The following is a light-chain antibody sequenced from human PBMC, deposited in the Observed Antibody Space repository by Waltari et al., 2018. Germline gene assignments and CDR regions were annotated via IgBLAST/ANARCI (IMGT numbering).Light chain of an antibody. CDR3: QQSYGVPYT. CDR1: QNINKQ. V-gene: IGKV1-39*01. J-gene: IGKJ2*01. Sequence: DVQMTQSPSSLSASVGERVTITCRASQNINKQLNWYQQKPGKAPKILIYAVSSLHSGVPSRFSGSGSGTDFTLTINNLQPEDFASYYCQQSYGVPYTFGQATKVEI. CDR2: AVS.